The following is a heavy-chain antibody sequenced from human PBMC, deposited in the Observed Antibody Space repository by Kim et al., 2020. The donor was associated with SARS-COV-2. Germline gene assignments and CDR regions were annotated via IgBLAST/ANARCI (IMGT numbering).Heavy chain of an antibody. Sequence: GGSLRLSCAASGFTFSNYGMHWVRQAPGKGLEWVAVISYEGSKKYYADFLKGRFTISRDNSKNTLYLQMNSLSAEDTAVYYCAKGGIFWFGEGRNWFDP. J-gene: IGHJ5*02. CDR2: ISYEGSKK. CDR1: GFTFSNYG. V-gene: IGHV3-30*18. D-gene: IGHD3-10*01. CDR3: AKGGIFWFGEGRNWFDP.